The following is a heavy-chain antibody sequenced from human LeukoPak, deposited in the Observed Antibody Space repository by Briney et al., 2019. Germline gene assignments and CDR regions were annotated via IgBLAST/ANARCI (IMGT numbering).Heavy chain of an antibody. J-gene: IGHJ4*02. CDR2: ITGSGGTT. D-gene: IGHD6-13*01. CDR1: GFTFSSYA. CDR3: AKDIIAGAGAGTNFDY. V-gene: IGHV3-23*01. Sequence: PGGSLRLSCAASGFTFSSYAMSWVRQAPGKGLEWVSTITGSGGTTYYTDSVKGRFTVSRDNSKNMLYLQMNSLRAEDTAVYFCAKDIIAGAGAGTNFDYWGQGTLVTVSS.